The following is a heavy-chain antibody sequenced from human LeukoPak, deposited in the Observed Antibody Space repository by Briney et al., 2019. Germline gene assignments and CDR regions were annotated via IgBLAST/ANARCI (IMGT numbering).Heavy chain of an antibody. Sequence: GGSLRLSCAASGFTFSSYWMHWVRQAPGKGLEWVSAISGSGGSTYYADSVKGRFTISRDNSKNTLYLQMNSLRAEDTAVYYCAKRGGIVVVQAAHAPGGQGTLVTVSS. CDR3: AKRGGIVVVQAAHAP. CDR2: ISGSGGST. D-gene: IGHD2-2*01. V-gene: IGHV3-23*01. J-gene: IGHJ5*02. CDR1: GFTFSSYW.